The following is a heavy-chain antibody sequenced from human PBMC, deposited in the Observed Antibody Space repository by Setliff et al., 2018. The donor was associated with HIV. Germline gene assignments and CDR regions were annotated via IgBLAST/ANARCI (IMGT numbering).Heavy chain of an antibody. CDR3: ARVGYCSITNCYWGRPSYGMGV. D-gene: IGHD2-2*01. CDR1: SYSVTSGYY. J-gene: IGHJ6*02. V-gene: IGHV4-38-2*02. CDR2: MYPSGSS. Sequence: PSETLSLTCTVSSYSVTSGYYWAWIRQPPGKGLEWIGNMYPSGSSYFNPTLQSRVTMSADTSKQQFFLKLSSVTAADTAVYYCARVGYCSITNCYWGRPSYGMGVWGQGTTVTVSS.